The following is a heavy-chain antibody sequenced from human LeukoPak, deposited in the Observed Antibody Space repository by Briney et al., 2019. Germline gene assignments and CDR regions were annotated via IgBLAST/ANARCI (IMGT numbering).Heavy chain of an antibody. D-gene: IGHD2-2*02. CDR2: ISWNSGSI. CDR1: GFTFDDYA. CDR3: TKGSNTWPSLFDY. J-gene: IGHJ4*02. V-gene: IGHV3-9*01. Sequence: PGGSLRLSCAASGFTFDDYAMHWVRQAPGKGLEWVSGISWNSGSIGYADSVKGRFTISRDNAKNSLYLQMTSLRTEDTALYYCTKGSNTWPSLFDYWGQGTLVTVSS.